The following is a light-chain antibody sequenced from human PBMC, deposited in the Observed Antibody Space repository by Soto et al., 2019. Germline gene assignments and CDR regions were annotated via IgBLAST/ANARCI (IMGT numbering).Light chain of an antibody. Sequence: EIVMTQSTATLSVTPGGRTTLPWRASQSISDTLAWYQQKPGQAPRLLMFGASTRAPSFPARFSVSGSGTDFTPTISSLQSGDCAVYYCQQYNNWPWTFGQGTKVDIK. CDR1: QSISDT. CDR2: GAS. V-gene: IGKV3-15*01. CDR3: QQYNNWPWT. J-gene: IGKJ1*01.